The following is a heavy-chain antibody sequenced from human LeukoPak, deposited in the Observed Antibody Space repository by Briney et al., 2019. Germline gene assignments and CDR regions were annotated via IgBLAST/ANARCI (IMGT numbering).Heavy chain of an antibody. D-gene: IGHD1-26*01. V-gene: IGHV4-39*07. CDR1: GGSISSSSYY. CDR2: IYYGGST. J-gene: IGHJ4*02. Sequence: SETLSLTCTVSGGSISSSSYYWGWIRQPPGKGLEWIGSIYYGGSTYYNPSPKSRVTISVDTSKNQFSLKLSSVTAADTAVYYCARAVGAKLFDYWGQGTLVTVSS. CDR3: ARAVGAKLFDY.